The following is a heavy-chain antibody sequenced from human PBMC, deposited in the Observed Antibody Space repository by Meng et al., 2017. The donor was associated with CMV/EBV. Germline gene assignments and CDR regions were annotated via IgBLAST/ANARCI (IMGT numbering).Heavy chain of an antibody. CDR3: AREQYYYDSSGYYYLGGNDY. V-gene: IGHV4-59*01. Sequence: PETLSLTCTVSGGSTSSYYGSCIRQPPGKGLEWVGYIYYSGSTNYNPSRKSRVTISVDTSKTQFSLKLSSVTAADTTVYYCAREQYYYDSSGYYYLGGNDYWGQGTLVTVSS. CDR1: GGSTSSYY. CDR2: IYYSGST. J-gene: IGHJ4*02. D-gene: IGHD3-22*01.